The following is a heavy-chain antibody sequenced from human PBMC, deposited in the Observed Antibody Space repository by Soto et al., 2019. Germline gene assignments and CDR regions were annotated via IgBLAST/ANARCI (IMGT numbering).Heavy chain of an antibody. Sequence: GGSLRLSCAASGFTFSGYSMNWVRQAPGKGLEWVSSISSSSYIYYADSVKGRFTISRDNAKNSLYLQMNSLRAEDTAVYYCARDGQLGAFDIWGQGTMVTVSS. D-gene: IGHD6-13*01. V-gene: IGHV3-21*01. CDR1: GFTFSGYS. CDR3: ARDGQLGAFDI. CDR2: ISSSSYI. J-gene: IGHJ3*02.